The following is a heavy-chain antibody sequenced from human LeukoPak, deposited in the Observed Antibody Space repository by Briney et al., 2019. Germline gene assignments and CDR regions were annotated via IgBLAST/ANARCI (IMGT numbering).Heavy chain of an antibody. CDR2: IIPILGIA. V-gene: IGHV1-69*04. Sequence: GASVKVSCKASGGTFSSYAISWVRQAPGQGLEWMGRIIPILGIANYAQKFQGRVTITADKSTSTAYMELSSLRSEDTAVYYCARVWAYGGYYYYGMDVWGQGTTVTVSS. CDR1: GGTFSSYA. D-gene: IGHD4-23*01. CDR3: ARVWAYGGYYYYGMDV. J-gene: IGHJ6*02.